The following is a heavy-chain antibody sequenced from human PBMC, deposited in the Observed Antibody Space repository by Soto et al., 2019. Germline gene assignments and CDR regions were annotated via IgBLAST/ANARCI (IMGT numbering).Heavy chain of an antibody. Sequence: GGSLRLSCAASGFTFSSYAMSWVRQAPGKGLEWVSAISGSGGSTYYADSVKGRFTISRDNSKNTLYLQMNSLRAEDTAVYYCAKLGFEGLRTLPIDYWGQGTLVTVSS. J-gene: IGHJ4*02. CDR1: GFTFSSYA. D-gene: IGHD5-12*01. CDR2: ISGSGGST. V-gene: IGHV3-23*01. CDR3: AKLGFEGLRTLPIDY.